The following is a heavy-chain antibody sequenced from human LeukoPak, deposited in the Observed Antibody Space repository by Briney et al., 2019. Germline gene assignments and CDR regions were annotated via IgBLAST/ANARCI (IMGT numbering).Heavy chain of an antibody. D-gene: IGHD3-22*01. V-gene: IGHV3-9*01. J-gene: IGHJ4*02. CDR3: AKDSDSTGPFDY. CDR1: GFTFDDYA. Sequence: GGSLRLSCAASGFTFDDYAMHWVRQAPGKGLEWVSGISWNSNSIAYADSVKGRFTISRVNAKNSLYLQMNSLRPEDTALYYCAKDSDSTGPFDYWGQGTLVTVSS. CDR2: ISWNSNSI.